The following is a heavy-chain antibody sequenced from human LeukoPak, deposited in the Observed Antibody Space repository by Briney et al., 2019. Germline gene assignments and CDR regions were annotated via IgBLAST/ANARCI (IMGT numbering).Heavy chain of an antibody. CDR1: GGSISSSSYY. Sequence: PSETLSLTCTFSGGSISSSSYYWGWIRQPPGKGLEWIGSFLYSGSTYYNPSLKSRVTISVDTSKNQFSLKLSSVTAADTAVYYCARLDYYYDSSGYSYYFDYWGQGTLVTVSS. V-gene: IGHV4-39*01. D-gene: IGHD3-22*01. CDR2: FLYSGST. CDR3: ARLDYYYDSSGYSYYFDY. J-gene: IGHJ4*02.